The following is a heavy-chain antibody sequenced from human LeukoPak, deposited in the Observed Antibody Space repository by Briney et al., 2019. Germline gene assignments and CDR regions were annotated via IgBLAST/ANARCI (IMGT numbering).Heavy chain of an antibody. D-gene: IGHD5-24*01. CDR2: INPNSGGT. CDR3: ARDRRRWLPDAFDI. CDR1: GYTFTGYY. J-gene: IGHJ3*02. Sequence: SVKVSCKGSGYTFTGYYMHWVRQAPGRGLEWMGWINPNSGGTNYAQKFQGWVTMTRDTSISTAYMELSRLRSDDTAVYYCARDRRRWLPDAFDIWGQGTMVTVSS. V-gene: IGHV1-2*04.